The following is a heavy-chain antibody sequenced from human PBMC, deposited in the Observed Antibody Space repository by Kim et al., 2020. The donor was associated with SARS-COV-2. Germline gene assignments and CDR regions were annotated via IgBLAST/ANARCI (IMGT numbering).Heavy chain of an antibody. Sequence: YYVDSVKGRFTMTRDNAKNSLYLEMNSLRAEDTATYYCASHDSAQVPGVIWGQETLLTVSS. D-gene: IGHD1-1*01. J-gene: IGHJ4*02. V-gene: IGHV3-7*03. CDR3: ASHDSAQVPGVI.